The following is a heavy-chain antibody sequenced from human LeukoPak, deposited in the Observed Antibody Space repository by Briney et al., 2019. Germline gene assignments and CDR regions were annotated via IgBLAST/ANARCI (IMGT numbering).Heavy chain of an antibody. J-gene: IGHJ5*02. V-gene: IGHV1-2*02. CDR3: ARISYYYDSSGYYHNWFDP. Sequence: GASVKVSCKASGYTFTGYYMHWVRQAPGQGIEWMGWINPNSGGTNYAQKFQGRVTMTRDTSISTACMELSRLRSDDTAVYYCARISYYYDSSGYYHNWFDPWGQGTLVTVSS. CDR1: GYTFTGYY. D-gene: IGHD3-22*01. CDR2: INPNSGGT.